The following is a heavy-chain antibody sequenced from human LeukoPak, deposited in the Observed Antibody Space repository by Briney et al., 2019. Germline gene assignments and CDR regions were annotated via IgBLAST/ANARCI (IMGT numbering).Heavy chain of an antibody. CDR3: ATSSGWYSHAFDI. D-gene: IGHD6-19*01. CDR2: IYYSGST. V-gene: IGHV4-59*01. Sequence: PSGTLTLTCTVSGGSISSYYWSWIRQPPGKGLEWIGYIYYSGSTNYNPSLKSRVTISVDTSKNQFSLKLSSVTAADTAVYYCATSSGWYSHAFDIWGQGTMVTVSS. J-gene: IGHJ3*02. CDR1: GGSISSYY.